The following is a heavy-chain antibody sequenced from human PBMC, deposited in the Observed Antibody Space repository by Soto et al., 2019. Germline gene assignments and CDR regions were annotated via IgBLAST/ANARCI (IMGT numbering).Heavy chain of an antibody. V-gene: IGHV3-30*18. CDR3: AKAETWIQLPFDD. Sequence: QVQLVESGGGVVQPGRSLRLSCAASGFTFSSYGMHWVRQAPGKGLEWVAVISYDGSNKYYADSVKGRFTISRDNSKNTLYLQMNSLRAEDTAVYYCAKAETWIQLPFDDWGQGNLVTVSS. CDR2: ISYDGSNK. J-gene: IGHJ4*02. D-gene: IGHD5-18*01. CDR1: GFTFSSYG.